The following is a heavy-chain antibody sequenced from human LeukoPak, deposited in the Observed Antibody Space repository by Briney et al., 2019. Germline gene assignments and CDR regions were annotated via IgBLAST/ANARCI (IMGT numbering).Heavy chain of an antibody. V-gene: IGHV3-7*01. CDR1: GFTFSTYW. Sequence: GGSLRLSCAASGFTFSTYWMMWVRQAPGKGLEWVASIMQDGSQKYYVDSVKGRLTISRDNAKNSLYLQMTSLRAEDTAVYYCARHDSHSLTGSVNYWGQGTLVTVSS. J-gene: IGHJ4*02. CDR3: ARHDSHSLTGSVNY. CDR2: IMQDGSQK. D-gene: IGHD2-21*01.